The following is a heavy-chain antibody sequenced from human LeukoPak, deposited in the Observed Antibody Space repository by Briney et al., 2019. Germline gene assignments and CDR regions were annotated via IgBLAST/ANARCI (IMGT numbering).Heavy chain of an antibody. D-gene: IGHD6-19*01. V-gene: IGHV4-59*01. Sequence: PSETLSLTCTVSGXSISSFHGSWIRQPPGKGQEWIGYIYYSGSTNCNPSLKSRVTISVDTSKNQFSLKLSSVTAADTAVYHCARRAYSSGYYFFDYWGQGALVTVSS. CDR1: GXSISSFH. J-gene: IGHJ4*02. CDR3: ARRAYSSGYYFFDY. CDR2: IYYSGST.